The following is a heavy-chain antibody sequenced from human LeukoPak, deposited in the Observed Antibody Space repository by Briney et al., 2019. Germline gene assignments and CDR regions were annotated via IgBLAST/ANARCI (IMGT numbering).Heavy chain of an antibody. Sequence: GASVKVSCKASGGTFSSYAISWVRQAPGQGLEWMGGIIPIFGTANYAQKFQGRVTITADESTSTAYMELSSLRSEDTAVYYCARAAGTTGTNHYYYYYMDVWGKGTTVTVSS. CDR3: ARAAGTTGTNHYYYYYMDV. CDR2: IIPIFGTA. J-gene: IGHJ6*03. D-gene: IGHD1-1*01. CDR1: GGTFSSYA. V-gene: IGHV1-69*13.